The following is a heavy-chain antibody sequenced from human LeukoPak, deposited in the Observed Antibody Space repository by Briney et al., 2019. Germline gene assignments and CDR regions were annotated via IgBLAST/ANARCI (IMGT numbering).Heavy chain of an antibody. CDR2: ISYDGSNK. CDR3: ARAQLGFDF. V-gene: IGHV3-30*04. CDR1: GFTFSSYA. J-gene: IGHJ4*02. D-gene: IGHD1-1*01. Sequence: GGSLRLSCAASGFTFSSYAMHWVRQAPGKGLEWVAVISYDGSNKFYADAVKGRFTISRDNSKNTLYLQMNSLRDEDTAVFYYARAQLGFDFWGQGTLVTVSS.